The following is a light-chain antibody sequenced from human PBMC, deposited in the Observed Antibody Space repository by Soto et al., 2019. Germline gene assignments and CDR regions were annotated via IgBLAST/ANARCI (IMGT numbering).Light chain of an antibody. J-gene: IGKJ4*01. CDR1: QSIDSW. Sequence: DIQMTQSPSTLSASVGDSVTITCRASQSIDSWLAWYQQKPGKAPKLLIYKASTLESGVPSRFSGSGSGAEFTLTINSLQPDDFATYHCQQYKSYSFTFGGGTKVELK. CDR2: KAS. V-gene: IGKV1-5*03. CDR3: QQYKSYSFT.